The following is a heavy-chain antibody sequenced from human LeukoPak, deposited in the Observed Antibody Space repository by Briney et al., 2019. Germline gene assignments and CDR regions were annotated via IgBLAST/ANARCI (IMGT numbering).Heavy chain of an antibody. D-gene: IGHD6-19*01. V-gene: IGHV3-48*01. CDR2: ISSSSSTI. Sequence: GGSLRLSCAASGFTFSSYSMNWVRQAPGKGLEWVSYISSSSSTIYYADSVKGRFTISRDNAKNSLYLQMNSLRAEDTAVYYCARGVVAGRIDYWGQGTLVTVSS. CDR1: GFTFSSYS. J-gene: IGHJ4*02. CDR3: ARGVVAGRIDY.